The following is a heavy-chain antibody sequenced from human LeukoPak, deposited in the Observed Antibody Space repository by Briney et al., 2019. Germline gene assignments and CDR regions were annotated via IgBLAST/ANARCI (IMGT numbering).Heavy chain of an antibody. CDR3: ARDRYSYGPPFDY. CDR1: GYTFTSYA. CDR2: INAGNGNT. D-gene: IGHD5-18*01. V-gene: IGHV1-3*01. Sequence: ASVKVSCKASGYTFTSYAMHWVRQAPGQRLEWMGWINAGNGNTKYSQKFRGRVTITRDTSASTAYMELSSLRSEDTAVYYCARDRYSYGPPFDYWGQGTLVTVSS. J-gene: IGHJ4*02.